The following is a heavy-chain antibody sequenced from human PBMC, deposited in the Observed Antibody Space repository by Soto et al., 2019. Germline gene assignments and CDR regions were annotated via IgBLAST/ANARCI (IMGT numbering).Heavy chain of an antibody. CDR1: GFTVSSND. D-gene: IGHD3-22*01. V-gene: IGHV3-53*01. CDR2: IYSSGST. Sequence: EVQLVVSGGDLIQPGGSLRLSCAASGFTVSSNDMSWVRQAPGKGLEWVSLIYSSGSTHYADSVKGRFTISRDNSKNTVHLQMNTLRAEDTAVYYCARRPLNSNGAYWGQGTLVTVSS. J-gene: IGHJ4*02. CDR3: ARRPLNSNGAY.